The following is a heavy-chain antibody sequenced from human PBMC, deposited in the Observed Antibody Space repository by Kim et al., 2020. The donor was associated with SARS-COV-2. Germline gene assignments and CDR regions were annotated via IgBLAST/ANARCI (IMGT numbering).Heavy chain of an antibody. Sequence: ASVKVSCKASGYMFTMHGITWVRQAPGQGLEWMGWISAYNGNTNYAQKFQGRVTLTTDTSTSTFYMDLRTLTHDDTAVYYCARVKYYESSGYYDYWGQGTLVTVSS. D-gene: IGHD3-22*01. CDR3: ARVKYYESSGYYDY. V-gene: IGHV1-18*01. CDR2: ISAYNGNT. CDR1: GYMFTMHG. J-gene: IGHJ4*02.